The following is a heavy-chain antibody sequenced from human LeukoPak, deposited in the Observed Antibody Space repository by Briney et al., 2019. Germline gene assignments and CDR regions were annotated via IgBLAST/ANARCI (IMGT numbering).Heavy chain of an antibody. D-gene: IGHD3-22*01. CDR2: IRYDGSNK. J-gene: IGHJ6*03. V-gene: IGHV3-30*02. CDR1: GFTFSSYG. Sequence: SCAASGFTFSSYGMHWVRQAPGKGLEWVAFIRYDGSNKYYADSVKGRFTISRDNSKNTLYLQMNSLRAEDTAVYYCAKWKDYYDSSGYYSVYYYYIEVWGEGTTVTVSS. CDR3: AKWKDYYDSSGYYSVYYYYIEV.